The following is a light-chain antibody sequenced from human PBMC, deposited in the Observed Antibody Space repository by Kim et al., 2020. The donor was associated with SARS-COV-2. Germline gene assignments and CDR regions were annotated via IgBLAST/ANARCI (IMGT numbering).Light chain of an antibody. J-gene: IGKJ4*01. CDR1: QSVSSGY. CDR2: GAS. CDR3: QQYGSSPT. V-gene: IGKV3-20*01. Sequence: ENVLTQSPGTLSLSPGERATLSCRASQSVSSGYLAWYQQKPGQAPRLLIYGASSRATGIPDRFSGSGSGTDFTLTISRLEPEDFAVYYCQQYGSSPTFGGGTKVDIK.